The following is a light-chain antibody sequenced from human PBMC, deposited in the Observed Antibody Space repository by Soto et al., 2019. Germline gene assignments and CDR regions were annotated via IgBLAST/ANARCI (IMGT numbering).Light chain of an antibody. J-gene: IGLJ1*01. Sequence: QSVLTQPASVSGSPGQSITISCIGTSSDVGGYNYVSWYQQYQGKAPKLMIYDVSNRPSGVSNRFSGSKSGNTASLTISGLLAEDEADYYCSSYTSSSTLLFGTGTKVTVL. V-gene: IGLV2-14*01. CDR3: SSYTSSSTLL. CDR2: DVS. CDR1: SSDVGGYNY.